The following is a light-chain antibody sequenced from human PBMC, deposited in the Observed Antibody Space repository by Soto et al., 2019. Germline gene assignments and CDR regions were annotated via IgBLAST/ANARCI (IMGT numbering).Light chain of an antibody. CDR1: QGIRNE. CDR3: LQDYNYPWT. Sequence: AIQMTQSPSSLSASVGDRVTITCRASQGIRNELGWYQQKPGKAPTLLIYAASSLQSGVPSRFSGSGSGTDLTLTISSLQPEDFATYYCLQDYNYPWTFGQGTKVEIK. J-gene: IGKJ1*01. V-gene: IGKV1-6*01. CDR2: AAS.